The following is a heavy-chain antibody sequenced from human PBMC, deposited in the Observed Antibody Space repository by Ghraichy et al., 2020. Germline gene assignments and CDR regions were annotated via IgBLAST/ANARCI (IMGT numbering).Heavy chain of an antibody. CDR2: ISGSGGST. V-gene: IGHV3-23*01. CDR1: GFTFSSYA. J-gene: IGHJ3*02. D-gene: IGHD2-2*01. CDR3: AKTKYCSSTSCLGDAFDI. Sequence: GESLNISCAASGFTFSSYAMSWVRQAPGKGLEWVSAISGSGGSTYYADSVKGRFTISRDNSKNTLYLQMNSLRAEDTAVYYCAKTKYCSSTSCLGDAFDIWGQGTMVTVSS.